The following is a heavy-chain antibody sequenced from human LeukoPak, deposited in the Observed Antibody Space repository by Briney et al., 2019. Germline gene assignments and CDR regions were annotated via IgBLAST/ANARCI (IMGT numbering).Heavy chain of an antibody. D-gene: IGHD6-13*01. V-gene: IGHV4-59*08. CDR2: IYYSGST. Sequence: SETLSLTCTVSGGSISSYYWSWIRQPPGKGLEWIGYIYYSGSTNYNPSLKSRVTISVDTSKNQFSLKLSSVTAADTAVYYCARLSSGSSSWYDIDYWGQGTLVTASS. CDR3: ARLSSGSSSWYDIDY. J-gene: IGHJ4*02. CDR1: GGSISSYY.